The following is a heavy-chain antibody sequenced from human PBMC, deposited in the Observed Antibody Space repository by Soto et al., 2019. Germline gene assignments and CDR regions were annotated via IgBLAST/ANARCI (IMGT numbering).Heavy chain of an antibody. Sequence: QVQLVESGGGVVQPGRSLRLSCAASGFTFNNYGMHWVRQAPGKGLEWVAVISDEGSNKYYADSVKGRFSISRDNSKNTLYLQMNNLRPEDMAIYYCARGLVVVINRDWFDPWGQGTLVIVSS. CDR2: ISDEGSNK. J-gene: IGHJ5*02. D-gene: IGHD2-2*01. V-gene: IGHV3-30-3*01. CDR1: GFTFNNYG. CDR3: ARGLVVVINRDWFDP.